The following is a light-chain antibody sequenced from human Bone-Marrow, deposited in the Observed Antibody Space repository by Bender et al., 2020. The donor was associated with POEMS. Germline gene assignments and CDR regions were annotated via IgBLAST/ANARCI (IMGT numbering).Light chain of an antibody. CDR3: SSYTTSGTRRGV. CDR2: DVS. CDR1: SSDIDDSYDY. Sequence: QSALTQPASVSGSPGQSITISCTASSSDIDDSYDYVSWYQQHPGKAPKLMIYDVSYRPSGVSYRFSGSKSGNTASLTISGLQADDEADYYCSSYTTSGTRRGVFGGGTKLTVL. V-gene: IGLV2-14*03. J-gene: IGLJ3*02.